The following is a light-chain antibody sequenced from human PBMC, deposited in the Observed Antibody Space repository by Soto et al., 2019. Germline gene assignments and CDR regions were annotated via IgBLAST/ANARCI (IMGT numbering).Light chain of an antibody. CDR3: QQYYRARS. CDR2: WAS. CDR1: QSVLSNSNNKNY. Sequence: DIVMTQSPDSLAVSLGERATINCKSSQSVLSNSNNKNYLAWYQQRPGQPPKLLFYWASTRESGVPDRFSGSGSGTDFTLTSSSLQAEDVAVYYCQQYYRARSFGQGTKLEI. J-gene: IGKJ2*03. V-gene: IGKV4-1*01.